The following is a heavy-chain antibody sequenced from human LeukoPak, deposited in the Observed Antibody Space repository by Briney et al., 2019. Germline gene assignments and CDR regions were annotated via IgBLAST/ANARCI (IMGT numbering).Heavy chain of an antibody. CDR3: AHFHSSGSYGMDV. J-gene: IGHJ6*02. D-gene: IGHD6-19*01. V-gene: IGHV2-5*01. CDR1: GLSLTTSGVG. CDR2: IFSNDDK. Sequence: SGPTLVNPTQTLTLTCTFSGLSLTTSGVGVGWIRQPPGKALEWLALIFSNDDKRYSTSLKSRITITKDTSKNQVVLIMTNMDPVDTGTYYCAHFHSSGSYGMDVWGQGTTVTVSS.